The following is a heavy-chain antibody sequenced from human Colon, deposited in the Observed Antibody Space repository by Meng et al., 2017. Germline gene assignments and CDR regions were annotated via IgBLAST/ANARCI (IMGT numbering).Heavy chain of an antibody. CDR1: GFMFSSYW. Sequence: DVQLVESGGGLLQPGGSLILSCAASGFMFSSYWMHWVRQVPGKGLVWVSRINSYGTITNYADSVKGRFTISRDNAKNTLYLQMDSLRAEDTAVYYCTRYYDATVPFDHWGQGTLVTVSS. D-gene: IGHD3-16*01. J-gene: IGHJ4*02. CDR3: TRYYDATVPFDH. CDR2: INSYGTIT. V-gene: IGHV3-74*01.